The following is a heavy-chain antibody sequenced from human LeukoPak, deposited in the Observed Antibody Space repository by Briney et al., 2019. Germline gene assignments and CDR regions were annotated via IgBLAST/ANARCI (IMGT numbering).Heavy chain of an antibody. D-gene: IGHD1-26*01. CDR2: MNPNSGNT. V-gene: IGHV1-8*02. J-gene: IGHJ6*02. Sequence: ASVKVSCKASGYTFTNYGISWVRQAPGQGLEWMGWMNPNSGNTGYAQKFQGRVTMTRNTSISTAYMELSSLRSEDTAVYYCARGSENYYYYGMDVWGQGTTVTVSS. CDR3: ARGSENYYYYGMDV. CDR1: GYTFTNYG.